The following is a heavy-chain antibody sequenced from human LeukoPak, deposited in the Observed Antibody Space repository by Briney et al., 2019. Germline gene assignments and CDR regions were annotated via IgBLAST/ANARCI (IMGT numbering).Heavy chain of an antibody. D-gene: IGHD5-18*01. CDR1: GFTFSDYY. Sequence: GGSLRLSCAASGFTFSDYYMSWIRQAPGKGLEWVSYIDSDSSDILYAGSVKGRFTISRGIARNSLYLQMNSLRVEDTAVYYCGRDTNPPQLIDYWGQGTLVIVSS. CDR3: GRDTNPPQLIDY. J-gene: IGHJ4*02. CDR2: IDSDSSDI. V-gene: IGHV3-11*06.